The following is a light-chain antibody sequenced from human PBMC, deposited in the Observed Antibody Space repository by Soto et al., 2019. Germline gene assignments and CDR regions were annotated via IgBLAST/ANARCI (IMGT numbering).Light chain of an antibody. CDR1: QSVGSS. J-gene: IGKJ5*01. CDR2: DAS. Sequence: EIVLTQSPATLSLLPGERATLSCRASQSVGSSLAWYQHKAGQAPRLLLYDASNRATGIPARFSGSVSGTDFTLTISSLEPEDFAVYYCQQRSSWITFGQGTRLEIE. CDR3: QQRSSWIT. V-gene: IGKV3-11*01.